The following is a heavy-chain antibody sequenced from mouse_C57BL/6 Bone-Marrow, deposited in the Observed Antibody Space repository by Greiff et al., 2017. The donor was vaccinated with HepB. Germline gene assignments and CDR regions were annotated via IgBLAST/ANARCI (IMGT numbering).Heavy chain of an antibody. CDR2: IDPNSGGT. D-gene: IGHD1-1*01. V-gene: IGHV1-72*01. CDR3: ASTYYYGSSPYAMDY. CDR1: GYTFTSYW. J-gene: IGHJ4*01. Sequence: QVQLQQPGAELVKPGASVKLSCKASGYTFTSYWMHWVKQRPGRGLEWIGRIDPNSGGTKYNEKFKSKATLTVDKPSSTAYMQLSSLTSEDSAAYYCASTYYYGSSPYAMDYWGQGTSVTVSS.